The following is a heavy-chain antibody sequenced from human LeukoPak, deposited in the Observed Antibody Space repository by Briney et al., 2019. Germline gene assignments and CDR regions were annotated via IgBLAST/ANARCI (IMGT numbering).Heavy chain of an antibody. CDR3: ASASGYYAPPDY. J-gene: IGHJ4*02. CDR1: GYAFTRYY. CDR2: INPSGGGT. D-gene: IGHD3-22*01. Sequence: ASVKVSCKASGYAFTRYYIHWVRQAPGQGLEWMGIINPSGGGTSNAQKFQGRVTMTRDTSTSTVYMEVRSLTSEDTAVYYCASASGYYAPPDYWGQGTLVTVSS. V-gene: IGHV1-46*01.